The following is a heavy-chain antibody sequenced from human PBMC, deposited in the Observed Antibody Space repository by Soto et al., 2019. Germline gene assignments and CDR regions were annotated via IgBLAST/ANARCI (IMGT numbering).Heavy chain of an antibody. J-gene: IGHJ6*02. CDR1: GFTFTNHP. D-gene: IGHD5-18*01. CDR2: ISGSGGST. V-gene: IGHV3-23*01. CDR3: AKTNMDSERYFYGMGV. Sequence: VQLLESGGGLVQPGGSLRLSCAASGFTFTNHPMSWVRLAPGKGLEWVSSISGSGGSTWYADSVKGRFTISRDNSKYTLYLQTNSLRAEDTAVYYCAKTNMDSERYFYGMGVWGQGTTVTVSS.